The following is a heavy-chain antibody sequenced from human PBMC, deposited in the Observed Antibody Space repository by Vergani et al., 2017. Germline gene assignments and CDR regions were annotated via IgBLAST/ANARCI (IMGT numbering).Heavy chain of an antibody. CDR3: AXDPSTVVNPYYFDY. CDR1: GGTFSSYT. Sequence: QVQLVQSGAEVKKPGSSVKVSCKASGGTFSSYTISWVRQAPGQGLEWMGRIIPILGIANYAQKFQGRVTITADKSTSTAYMELSSLRSEDTAAYYCAXDPSTVVNPYYFDYWGQGTLVTVSS. CDR2: IIPILGIA. D-gene: IGHD4-23*01. J-gene: IGHJ4*02. V-gene: IGHV1-69*08.